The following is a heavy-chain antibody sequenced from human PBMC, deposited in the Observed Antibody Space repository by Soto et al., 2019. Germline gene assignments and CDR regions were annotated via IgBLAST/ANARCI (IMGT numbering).Heavy chain of an antibody. D-gene: IGHD6-13*01. CDR3: ARGSSGYISSWYYFDY. CDR2: ISGIGGST. CDR1: GFTFTDYA. Sequence: GGSRRLSCAASGFTFTDYALSWVRQAPGKGLEWVATISGIGGSTYLADSVKGRLSISRDNSKNTVSLLMNSLRAGDTAVYFCARGSSGYISSWYYFDYWGRGTLVTVSS. V-gene: IGHV3-23*01. J-gene: IGHJ4*02.